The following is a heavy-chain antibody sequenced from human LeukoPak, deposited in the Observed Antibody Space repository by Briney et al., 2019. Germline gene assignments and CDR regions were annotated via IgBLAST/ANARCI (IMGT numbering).Heavy chain of an antibody. CDR1: GYSISSGYY. D-gene: IGHD3-10*01. V-gene: IGHV4-38-2*02. J-gene: IGHJ4*02. CDR2: IYHSGST. CDR3: AREGVY. Sequence: SETLSLTCTVSGYSISSGYYWGWIRQPPGKGLEWIGSIYHSGSTYYNPSLKSRVTISVDTSKNQFSLKLSSVTAADTAMYYCAREGVYWGQGTLVTVSS.